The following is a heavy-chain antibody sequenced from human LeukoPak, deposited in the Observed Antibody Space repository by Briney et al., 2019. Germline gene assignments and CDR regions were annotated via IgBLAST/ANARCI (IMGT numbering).Heavy chain of an antibody. Sequence: PGGSLRLSCAASGFTFSSYAMSWVRQVPGKGLEWVSVISGSGDNTYYADSVKGRFTISRDNSKNTLYLQMNSLRVEDTAVYYCARRHDSSGYYYFDYWGQGTLVTVSS. V-gene: IGHV3-23*01. J-gene: IGHJ4*02. CDR3: ARRHDSSGYYYFDY. D-gene: IGHD3-22*01. CDR1: GFTFSSYA. CDR2: ISGSGDNT.